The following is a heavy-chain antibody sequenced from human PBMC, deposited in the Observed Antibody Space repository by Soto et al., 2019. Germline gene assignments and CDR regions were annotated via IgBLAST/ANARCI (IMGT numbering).Heavy chain of an antibody. D-gene: IGHD6-6*01. V-gene: IGHV3-23*01. Sequence: GGSLRLSCAASEFTFSTYAMTCVRQAPGRGLQWVATISDSGDLTYYADSVKGRFTISRDNSRNTLYLQMSHLRAEDTALYYCAKPWVPSIKDRPPRFDYCGRGTLVTVSS. J-gene: IGHJ4*02. CDR2: ISDSGDLT. CDR3: AKPWVPSIKDRPPRFDY. CDR1: EFTFSTYA.